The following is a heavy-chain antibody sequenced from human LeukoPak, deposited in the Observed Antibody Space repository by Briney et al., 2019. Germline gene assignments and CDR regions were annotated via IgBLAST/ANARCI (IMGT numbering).Heavy chain of an antibody. Sequence: GASVKVSCKASGGTFSSYAISWVRQAPGQGLEWMGGIIPIFGTANYAQKFQGRVTITADESTSTAYMELSSLRSEDTAVYYCANCTNGVCRENKWYYYYYMDVWGKGTTVTVSS. J-gene: IGHJ6*03. CDR3: ANCTNGVCRENKWYYYYYMDV. V-gene: IGHV1-69*01. D-gene: IGHD2-8*01. CDR2: IIPIFGTA. CDR1: GGTFSSYA.